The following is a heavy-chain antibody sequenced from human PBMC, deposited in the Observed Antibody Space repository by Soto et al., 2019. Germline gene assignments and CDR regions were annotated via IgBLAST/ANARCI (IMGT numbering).Heavy chain of an antibody. Sequence: GGSLRLSCTASGFTFGDYAMSWFRQAPGKGLEWVGFIRSKAYGGTTEYAASVKGRFTISRDDSKSIAYLQMNSLKTEDTAVYYCTRSGYDFWSGYYPYYFDYWGQGTLVTVSS. J-gene: IGHJ4*02. V-gene: IGHV3-49*03. CDR3: TRSGYDFWSGYYPYYFDY. CDR1: GFTFGDYA. CDR2: IRSKAYGGTT. D-gene: IGHD3-3*01.